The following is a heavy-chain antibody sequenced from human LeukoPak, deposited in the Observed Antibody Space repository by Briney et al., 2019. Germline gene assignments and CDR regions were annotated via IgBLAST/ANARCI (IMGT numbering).Heavy chain of an antibody. CDR3: ARAAVYGDYHWSWFDP. V-gene: IGHV1-2*02. CDR2: INPNSGGT. Sequence: ASVKVSCKASGYTFTGYYMHWVRQAPGQGLELMGWINPNSGGTNYAQKFQGRVTMTRDTSISTAYMELSRLRSDDTAVYYCARAAVYGDYHWSWFDPWGQGTLVTVSS. CDR1: GYTFTGYY. J-gene: IGHJ5*02. D-gene: IGHD4-17*01.